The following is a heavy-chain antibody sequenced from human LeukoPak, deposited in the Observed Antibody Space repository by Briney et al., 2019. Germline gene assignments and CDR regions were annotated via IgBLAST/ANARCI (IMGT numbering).Heavy chain of an antibody. CDR3: AKANDFWSVPNYYMDV. CDR2: ISGSGGST. V-gene: IGHV3-23*01. CDR1: GFTFSTFA. D-gene: IGHD3-3*01. J-gene: IGHJ6*03. Sequence: GGSLRLSCAASGFTFSTFAMIWVRQAPGKGLEWVSAISGSGGSTYYADSVKGRFTISRDNSKNTLYLQMNSLRAEDTAVYYCAKANDFWSVPNYYMDVWGKGTTVTVSS.